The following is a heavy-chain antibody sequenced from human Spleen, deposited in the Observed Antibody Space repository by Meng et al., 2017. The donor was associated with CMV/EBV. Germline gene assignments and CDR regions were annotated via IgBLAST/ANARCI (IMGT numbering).Heavy chain of an antibody. Sequence: SGFTFSSYSVNWVRQAPGKGLEWVSAISGAGGSTYYADSVKGRFTISRDNSKNTLYLQMNSLRAEDTAVYYCAKDQFEAVGDAFDIWGQGTMVTVSS. D-gene: IGHD6-19*01. J-gene: IGHJ3*02. CDR2: ISGAGGST. CDR1: GFTFSSYS. CDR3: AKDQFEAVGDAFDI. V-gene: IGHV3-23*01.